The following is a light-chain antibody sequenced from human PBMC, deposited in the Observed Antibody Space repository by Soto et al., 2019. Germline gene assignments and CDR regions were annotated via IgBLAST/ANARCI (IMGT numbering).Light chain of an antibody. CDR3: QQYNDWPPWT. J-gene: IGKJ1*01. Sequence: EVVMTQSPATLSVSPGDRATLSCRASQSVSTNLAWYQQKPGQAPRLLISGASSRAAGISARFSGSGSGTDFTLTISSLQSEDSAVYYCQQYNDWPPWTFGQGTKVEI. CDR2: GAS. V-gene: IGKV3-15*01. CDR1: QSVSTN.